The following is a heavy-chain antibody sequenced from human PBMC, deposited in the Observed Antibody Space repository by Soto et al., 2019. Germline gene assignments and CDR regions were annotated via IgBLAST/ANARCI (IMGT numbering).Heavy chain of an antibody. CDR3: TRPGATDY. Sequence: EVQLVESGGGLVQPGGSLKLSCAASGFTFSGSAMHWVRQASGKGLEWVGRIRSKANSYATAYAASVKGRFTISRDDSKNTAYLQMNSLKTEDTAVYDCTRPGATDYWGEGTLVTVSS. D-gene: IGHD1-26*01. CDR2: IRSKANSYAT. CDR1: GFTFSGSA. J-gene: IGHJ4*02. V-gene: IGHV3-73*02.